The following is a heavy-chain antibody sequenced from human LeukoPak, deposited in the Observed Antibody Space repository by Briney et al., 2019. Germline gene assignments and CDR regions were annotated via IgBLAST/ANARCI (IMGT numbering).Heavy chain of an antibody. CDR1: GFTFSSYW. Sequence: GGSLRLSCAASGFTFSSYWMSWVRQAPGKGLEWVANIKQDGSEKYYVDSVKGRFTISRDNAKNTLYLQMNSLRADDTAMYYCARGSGGFDYWGQGTLITVSS. CDR3: ARGSGGFDY. V-gene: IGHV3-7*01. D-gene: IGHD3-3*01. J-gene: IGHJ4*02. CDR2: IKQDGSEK.